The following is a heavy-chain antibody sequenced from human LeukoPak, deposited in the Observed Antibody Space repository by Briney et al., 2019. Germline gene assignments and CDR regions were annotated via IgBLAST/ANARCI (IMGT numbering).Heavy chain of an antibody. J-gene: IGHJ4*02. CDR2: TNYDGSDR. CDR3: AKDLPDRYSLEY. D-gene: IGHD2-15*01. CDR1: GFTFRKYA. Sequence: GGSLRPSCAASGFTFRKYAMYWVRQAPGKGLEWVAFTNYDGSDRCYADSVKGRFTVSRDNPKNTLYLQMNSLRTEDTAVYYCAKDLPDRYSLEYWGQGTMVTVPS. V-gene: IGHV3-30*02.